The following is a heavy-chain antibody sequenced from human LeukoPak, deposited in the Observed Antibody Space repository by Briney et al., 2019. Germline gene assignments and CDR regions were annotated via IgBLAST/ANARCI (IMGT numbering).Heavy chain of an antibody. Sequence: ASVKVSCKAAGYAFTGSYIHWVRQAPGQGLEWMGWINPNNGFTAYAQNFQGRVTMTRDTSISTAYMDLSRLTSDDTAVYFCARDREARLERFYAFDFWGQGTTVTVSS. D-gene: IGHD1-1*01. J-gene: IGHJ3*01. CDR1: GYAFTGSY. CDR2: INPNNGFT. CDR3: ARDREARLERFYAFDF. V-gene: IGHV1-2*02.